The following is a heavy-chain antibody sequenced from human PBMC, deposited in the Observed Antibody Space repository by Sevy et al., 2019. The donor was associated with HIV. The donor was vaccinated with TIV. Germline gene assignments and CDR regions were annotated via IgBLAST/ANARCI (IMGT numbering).Heavy chain of an antibody. CDR1: GDSIGNNY. CDR2: FYYSGRT. CDR3: ASCSPGYYYAMDV. J-gene: IGHJ6*02. D-gene: IGHD2-15*01. Sequence: SETLSLTCTVSGDSIGNNYWSWIRQPPGKGLEWIGYFYYSGRTNYNPSLKSRVTISADTSKNQFSLKVISVTAADTAVYFCASCSPGYYYAMDVWGQGTTVIVSS. V-gene: IGHV4-59*01.